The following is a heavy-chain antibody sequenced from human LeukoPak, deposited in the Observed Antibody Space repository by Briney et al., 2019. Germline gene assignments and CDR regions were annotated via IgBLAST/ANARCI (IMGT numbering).Heavy chain of an antibody. CDR2: IYPGDSDT. D-gene: IGHD3-3*01. CDR1: GYTFSSYW. CDR3: ARQNDFRLDY. Sequence: PGGSLRLAWTRAGYTFSSYWIGWVRQMPGKGLEWMGIIYPGDSDTRYSPSLQGQVTISVDTSIGTAYLQWSSLKASDTAIYYCARQNDFRLDYWGQGTLVTVSS. J-gene: IGHJ4*02. V-gene: IGHV5-51*01.